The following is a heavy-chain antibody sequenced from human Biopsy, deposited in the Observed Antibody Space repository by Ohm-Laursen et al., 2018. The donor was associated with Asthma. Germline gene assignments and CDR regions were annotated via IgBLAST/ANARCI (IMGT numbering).Heavy chain of an antibody. V-gene: IGHV3-48*03. CDR1: GFTFSTYA. D-gene: IGHD6-25*01. CDR3: ARVFESSEWGPFYHFGLDV. CDR2: ISSSGSTT. Sequence: SLRLSCTASGFTFSTYAMHWVRQAPGKGLEWVSSISSSGSTTYPAESVKGRFTISRGNAQKSLFLQMGSLRAEDTAIYYCARVFESSEWGPFYHFGLDVWGQGTTVAVSS. J-gene: IGHJ6*02.